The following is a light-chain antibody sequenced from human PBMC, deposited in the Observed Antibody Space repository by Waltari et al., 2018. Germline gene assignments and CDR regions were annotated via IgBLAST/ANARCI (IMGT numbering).Light chain of an antibody. CDR2: EVS. V-gene: IGLV2-8*01. Sequence: QSALTQPPSASGSPGQSVTISCTGTSSDVGRYNYVSWYQQHPGKAPKLMIYEVSKRPSGVPARLSGSKSGNTASLPVSVLQAEDEADYYCSSYAGSNNVVFGGGTKLTVL. J-gene: IGLJ2*01. CDR3: SSYAGSNNVV. CDR1: SSDVGRYNY.